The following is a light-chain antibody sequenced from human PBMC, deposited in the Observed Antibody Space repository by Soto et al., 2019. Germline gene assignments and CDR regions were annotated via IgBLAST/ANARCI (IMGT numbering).Light chain of an antibody. CDR3: QQYGNSPIT. J-gene: IGKJ5*01. Sequence: EIVLTQSAGTLSSSPGERATLSFRASQSVSSSYLAWYQQKPGQAPRLLISGASSRATGIPDRFSGSGSGTDFTLTISRLEPEDFAIYYCQQYGNSPITFGQGTRLEIK. V-gene: IGKV3-20*01. CDR2: GAS. CDR1: QSVSSSY.